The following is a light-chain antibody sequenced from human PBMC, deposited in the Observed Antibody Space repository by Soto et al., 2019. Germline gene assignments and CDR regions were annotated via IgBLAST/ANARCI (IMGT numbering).Light chain of an antibody. J-gene: IGLJ1*01. CDR1: SSSIGNNY. CDR2: ESN. Sequence: QSVLTQPPSVSAAPGQKVIISCSGSSSSIGNNYVSWYQQLPGTAPKLLIYESNRRPLGISDRFSASKSGTSATLGISGLQSGDEAEYYCGSWDSSLSGFVFGNGTKVTVL. V-gene: IGLV1-51*02. CDR3: GSWDSSLSGFV.